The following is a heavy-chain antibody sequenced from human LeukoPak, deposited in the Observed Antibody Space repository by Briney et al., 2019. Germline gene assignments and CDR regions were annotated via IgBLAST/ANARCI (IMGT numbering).Heavy chain of an antibody. J-gene: IGHJ6*03. D-gene: IGHD2/OR15-2a*01. CDR1: GGSISSYY. Sequence: SETLSLTCTVSGGSISSYYWTWIRQPPGKGPEWIGLMSNTGKTYYNPSLKSRVTISVDTSKNQFPLRLTSVTAADTAIYYCARENRYYYHMDVWGKGTTVTVSS. CDR3: ARENRYYYHMDV. V-gene: IGHV4-59*01. CDR2: MSNTGKT.